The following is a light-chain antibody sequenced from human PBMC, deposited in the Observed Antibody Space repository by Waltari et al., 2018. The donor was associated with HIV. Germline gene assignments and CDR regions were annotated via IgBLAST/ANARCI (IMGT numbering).Light chain of an antibody. CDR2: DNN. CDR3: GTWDSSLSGVV. Sequence: QTVLTHPHSVSSDPGQTLTIPSSVSISNIGHNLVHWYKQLPVTAPKLLIYDNNKRPSGIPDRFSGSKSGTSATLGITGLQTGDEADYYCGTWDSSLSGVVFGGGTKLTVL. V-gene: IGLV1-51*01. J-gene: IGLJ3*02. CDR1: ISNIGHNL.